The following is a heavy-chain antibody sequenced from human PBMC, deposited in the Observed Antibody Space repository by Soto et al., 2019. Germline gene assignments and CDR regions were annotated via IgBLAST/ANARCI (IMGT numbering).Heavy chain of an antibody. D-gene: IGHD2-15*01. CDR3: AHSSCSGGSCYGGWFDP. J-gene: IGHJ5*02. V-gene: IGHV2-5*02. CDR1: GFSLSTSGVG. CDR2: IYWDDDK. Sequence: QITLKESGPTLVKPTQTLTLTCTFSGFSLSTSGVGVGWIRQPPGKALEWLALIYWDDDKRYSPSLKSRLTIPQDTPKNQVVLTMTNMDPVDTATYYCAHSSCSGGSCYGGWFDPWGQGTLVTVSS.